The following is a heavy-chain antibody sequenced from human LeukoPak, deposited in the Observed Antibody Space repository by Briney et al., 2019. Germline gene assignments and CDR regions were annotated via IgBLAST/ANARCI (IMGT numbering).Heavy chain of an antibody. V-gene: IGHV4-34*01. CDR1: GGSFSGYY. CDR3: ARGPEVGAKAFYYYYYMDV. D-gene: IGHD1-26*01. Sequence: SETLSLTCAVYGGSFSGYYWSWIRQPPGKGREWLGEINHSGSTNYNPSLKSRVTISVDTSKNQFSLKLSSVTAADTAVYYCARGPEVGAKAFYYYYYMDVWGKGTTVTVSS. J-gene: IGHJ6*03. CDR2: INHSGST.